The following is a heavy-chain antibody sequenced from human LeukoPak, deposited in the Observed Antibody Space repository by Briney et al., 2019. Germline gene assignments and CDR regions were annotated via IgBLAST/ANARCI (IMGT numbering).Heavy chain of an antibody. CDR3: ARADFIDAGPYLIGP. D-gene: IGHD3-3*01. Sequence: ASVKVSCKTSGYSFTDYYIHWVRQAPGQGLEWMGWINAKTGRTSSARKFQGRVTMTRDPSITTVYMDMAWLTSDDTAIYFCARADFIDAGPYLIGPWGQGTLVTVSS. CDR2: INAKTGRT. V-gene: IGHV1-2*02. CDR1: GYSFTDYY. J-gene: IGHJ5*02.